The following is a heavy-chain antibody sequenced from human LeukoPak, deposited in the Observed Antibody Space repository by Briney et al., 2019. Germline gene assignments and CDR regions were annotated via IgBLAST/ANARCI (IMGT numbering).Heavy chain of an antibody. CDR3: ATNRVHYDTLTGVITPSSWFDP. V-gene: IGHV4-30-4*01. D-gene: IGHD3-9*01. Sequence: SETLSLTCTVSGGSISSGDYYWSWIRQPPGKGLEWIGYIYYSGSTYYNPPLKSRVTISVDTSKNQFPLKLSSVTAADTAVYYCATNRVHYDTLTGVITPSSWFDPWGQGTLVTVSS. J-gene: IGHJ5*02. CDR2: IYYSGST. CDR1: GGSISSGDYY.